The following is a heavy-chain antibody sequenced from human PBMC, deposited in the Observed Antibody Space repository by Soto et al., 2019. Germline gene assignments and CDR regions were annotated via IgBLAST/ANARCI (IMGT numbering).Heavy chain of an antibody. CDR2: ISYDGSEK. J-gene: IGHJ6*02. V-gene: IGHV3-30*18. CDR1: EFTFSTYG. CDR3: AKVGPGVRSYYSGMDV. Sequence: SLRLSCAASEFTFSTYGMHWVRQAPGKGLEWVAVISYDGSEKYYADSVKGRFTISRDNSKNTLYLQMNSLRVEDTGVYYCAKVGPGVRSYYSGMDVWGQGTTVTVSS.